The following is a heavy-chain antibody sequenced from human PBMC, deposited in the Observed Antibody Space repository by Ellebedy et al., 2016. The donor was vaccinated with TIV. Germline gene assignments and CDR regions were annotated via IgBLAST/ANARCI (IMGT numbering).Heavy chain of an antibody. J-gene: IGHJ4*02. CDR1: GFSFKTYL. V-gene: IGHV3-30*09. CDR2: ISYDGSFT. D-gene: IGHD1-26*01. CDR3: ARDLVGSHYNH. Sequence: GGSLRLXXVVSGFSFKTYLMHWVRQAPGKGLEWVAGISYDGSFTYYADSVRSRFAISRDNSKNTLYLQINSLRTNDTAVYFCARDLVGSHYNHWGQGTLVIVSS.